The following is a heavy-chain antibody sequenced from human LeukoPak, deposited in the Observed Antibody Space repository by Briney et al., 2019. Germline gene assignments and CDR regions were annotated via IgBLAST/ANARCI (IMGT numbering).Heavy chain of an antibody. V-gene: IGHV3-21*01. D-gene: IGHD4/OR15-4a*01. CDR1: GFTFTSYG. J-gene: IGHJ4*02. CDR2: ISSSSSFI. Sequence: GGSLRLSCAASGFTFTSYGMNWVRQAPGKGLEWVSSISSSSSFIYYADSVKGRFTISRDNAKNSLYLQMNSLRAEDTALYYCARRAGAYSHPYDYWGQGTLVTVSS. CDR3: ARRAGAYSHPYDY.